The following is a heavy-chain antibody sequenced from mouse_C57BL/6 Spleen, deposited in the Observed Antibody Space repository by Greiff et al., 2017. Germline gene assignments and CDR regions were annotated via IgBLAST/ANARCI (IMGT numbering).Heavy chain of an antibody. CDR2: IDPENGDT. V-gene: IGHV14-4*01. Sequence: EVQGVESGAELVRPGASVKLSCTASGFNIKDDYMHWVKQRPEQGLEWIGWIDPENGDTEYASKFQGKATITADTSSNTAYLQLSSLTSEDTAVYYCTTSNTTVPAWFAYWGQGTLVTVSA. D-gene: IGHD1-1*01. CDR3: TTSNTTVPAWFAY. CDR1: GFNIKDDY. J-gene: IGHJ3*01.